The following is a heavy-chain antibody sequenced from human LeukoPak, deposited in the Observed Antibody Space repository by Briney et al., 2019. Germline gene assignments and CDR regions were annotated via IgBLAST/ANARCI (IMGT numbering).Heavy chain of an antibody. CDR1: GFTFSSYG. Sequence: GGSLRLSCAASGFTFSSYGMYWVRQAPGKGLEWVAVISYDGSNKYYADSVKGRFTISRDNSKNTLYLQMNSLRAEDTAVYYCAKDLPSLYYYDSSGSNDAFDIWGQGTMVTVSS. D-gene: IGHD3-22*01. V-gene: IGHV3-30*18. CDR2: ISYDGSNK. CDR3: AKDLPSLYYYDSSGSNDAFDI. J-gene: IGHJ3*02.